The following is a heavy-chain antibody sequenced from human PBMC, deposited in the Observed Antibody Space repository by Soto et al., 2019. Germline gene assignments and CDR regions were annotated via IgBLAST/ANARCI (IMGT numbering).Heavy chain of an antibody. CDR3: ARGGVSTRTFDY. CDR2: IYPSDSDT. V-gene: IGHV5-51*01. Sequence: GESLRISVKGSGGNFAGYWIAWVRQMPGKGLELMGIIYPSDSDTRYRPSFQGQVTISADKSISSAYLQWSSLRASDTAMYYCARGGVSTRTFDYWGQGTPVTVPS. CDR1: GGNFAGYW. D-gene: IGHD3-3*01. J-gene: IGHJ4*02.